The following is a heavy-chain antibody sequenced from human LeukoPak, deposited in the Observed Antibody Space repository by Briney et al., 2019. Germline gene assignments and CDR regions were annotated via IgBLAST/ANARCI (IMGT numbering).Heavy chain of an antibody. J-gene: IGHJ4*02. CDR3: ARGVSRSGLGY. CDR1: GGSISSYY. CDR2: IYYSGST. Sequence: SETLSLTCTVSGGSISSYYWSWIRQPPGKGLEWIGYIYYSGSTNYNPSLKSRVIISVDTSKNQFSLKLSSVTAADTAVYYCARGVSRSGLGYWGQGTLVTVSS. D-gene: IGHD1-14*01. V-gene: IGHV4-59*01.